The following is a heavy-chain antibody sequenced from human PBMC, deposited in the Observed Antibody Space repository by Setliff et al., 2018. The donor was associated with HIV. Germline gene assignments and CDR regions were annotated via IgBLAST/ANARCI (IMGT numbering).Heavy chain of an antibody. Sequence: LRLSCAASGFTFDRYWMHWVRQAPGKGLVWVSRVNRDGSSTTYADSVKDRFTISRDNAKNTLYLQMNSLRAEDTGVYYCHSGYDTEEQSYFDYWGQGALVTVS. D-gene: IGHD5-12*01. V-gene: IGHV3-74*01. CDR3: HSGYDTEEQSYFDY. CDR1: GFTFDRYW. CDR2: VNRDGSST. J-gene: IGHJ4*02.